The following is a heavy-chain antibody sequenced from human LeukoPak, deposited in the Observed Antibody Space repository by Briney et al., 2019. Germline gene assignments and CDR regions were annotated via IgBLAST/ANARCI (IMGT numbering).Heavy chain of an antibody. V-gene: IGHV3-23*01. D-gene: IGHD3-10*01. CDR3: ARSGYYGSGRHGNWYFDL. Sequence: GGSLRLSCAASGFTFSSYAMSWVRQAPGKGLEWVSAISGSGGSTYYADSVKGRFTISRDNSKNTLYLQMNSLRAEDTAVYYCARSGYYGSGRHGNWYFDLWGRGTLVTVSS. CDR2: ISGSGGST. CDR1: GFTFSSYA. J-gene: IGHJ2*01.